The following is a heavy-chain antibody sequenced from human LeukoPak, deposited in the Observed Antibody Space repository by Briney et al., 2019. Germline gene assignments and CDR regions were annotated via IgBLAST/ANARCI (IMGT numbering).Heavy chain of an antibody. V-gene: IGHV1-24*01. CDR2: FDPEDGAT. D-gene: IGHD3-3*02. J-gene: IGHJ4*02. CDR3: ATPAFLEWLLPFDY. CDR1: GYTLNELS. Sequence: GASVKVSCKVSGYTLNELSMHWVRQAPGKGLEWMGGFDPEDGATIYAQKFQGRVTMTEDTSTDTAYMELSSLRSEDTAVYYCATPAFLEWLLPFDYWGQGTLVTVSS.